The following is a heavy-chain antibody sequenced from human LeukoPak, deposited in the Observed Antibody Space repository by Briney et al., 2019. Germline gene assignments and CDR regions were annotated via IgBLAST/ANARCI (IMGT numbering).Heavy chain of an antibody. J-gene: IGHJ4*02. CDR1: GHTFTSYG. V-gene: IGHV1-18*01. D-gene: IGHD6-19*01. Sequence: ASVKVSCKASGHTFTSYGISWVRQSPGQGLEWMGWISAYNGNTNYAQKFQGRVTMTTDTSTSTAYMELRSLTSDDTAIYYCARSAGGQWLVLPRDYWGQGTLVTVSS. CDR3: ARSAGGQWLVLPRDY. CDR2: ISAYNGNT.